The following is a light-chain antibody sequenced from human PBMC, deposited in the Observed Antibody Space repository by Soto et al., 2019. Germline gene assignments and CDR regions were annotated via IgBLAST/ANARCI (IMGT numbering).Light chain of an antibody. CDR2: DAS. Sequence: DIQMTQSPSTLSSSIGDRVTITCRASESIRTWLAWYQHKPGKAPKFLIYDASSLESGVPSRFSGSGSATDFTLTISSLKNEDFATYYCQQTYGTPPTFGQGTKVDIK. J-gene: IGKJ1*01. CDR1: ESIRTW. CDR3: QQTYGTPPT. V-gene: IGKV1-5*01.